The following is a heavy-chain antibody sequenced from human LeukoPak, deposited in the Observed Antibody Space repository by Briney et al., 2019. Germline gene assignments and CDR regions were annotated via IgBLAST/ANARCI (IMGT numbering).Heavy chain of an antibody. CDR1: GFTFSSYG. D-gene: IGHD5-18*01. Sequence: GGSLRLSCAASGFTFSSYGMHWVRQAPGKGLEWVAVISYDGSNKYYADSVKGRFTISRDNSKNTLYLQMNSLRAEDTAVYYCARDPGYSYGYWYFDLWGRGTLVTVS. CDR2: ISYDGSNK. J-gene: IGHJ2*01. V-gene: IGHV3-30*03. CDR3: ARDPGYSYGYWYFDL.